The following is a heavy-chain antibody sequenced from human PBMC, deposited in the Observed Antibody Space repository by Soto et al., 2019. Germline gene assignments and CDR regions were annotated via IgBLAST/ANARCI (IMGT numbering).Heavy chain of an antibody. D-gene: IGHD3-16*01. CDR2: IIPSSGET. CDR3: ARRWASFDY. J-gene: IGHJ4*02. Sequence: ASVKVSCKDSGYTFRDYYMHWVRQAPGQGPEWMGRIIPSSGETRYAQKFQGRVNMTRDTSLDTADMELSRQTFDDTAVYYCARRWASFDYCGQGTLVTVSS. V-gene: IGHV1-2*06. CDR1: GYTFRDYY.